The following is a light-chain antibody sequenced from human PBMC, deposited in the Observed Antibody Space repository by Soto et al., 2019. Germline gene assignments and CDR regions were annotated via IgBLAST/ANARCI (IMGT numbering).Light chain of an antibody. CDR3: KKYENAPLT. CDR2: AAY. V-gene: IGKV1-27*01. Sequence: DIQMTQAPSSLSASVGDRVTITCRARQDISTYLAWYQQKPGKVPKLLISAAYTLQSGVPPRFSGSGSGTDFTLTISSLQPEDVATYYCKKYENAPLTFGGGTKVEIK. J-gene: IGKJ4*01. CDR1: QDISTY.